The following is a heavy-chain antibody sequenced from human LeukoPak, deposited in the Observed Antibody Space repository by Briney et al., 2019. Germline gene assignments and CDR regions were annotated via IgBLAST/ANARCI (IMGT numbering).Heavy chain of an antibody. CDR2: FSGGAGST. CDR1: GFIFSSHV. Sequence: GGSLRLSCAASGFIFSSHVMSWVRQAPGKGLEWVSGFSGGAGSTYYADSVRGRFTISGDNSKKLLYLQMDSLRAEDMAVYYCARSEIYNYGYNPNTKFDYWGQGILVTVSS. D-gene: IGHD5-18*01. CDR3: ARSEIYNYGYNPNTKFDY. J-gene: IGHJ4*02. V-gene: IGHV3-23*01.